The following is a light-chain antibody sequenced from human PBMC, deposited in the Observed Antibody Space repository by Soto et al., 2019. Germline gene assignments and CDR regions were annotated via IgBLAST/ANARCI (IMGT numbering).Light chain of an antibody. CDR2: DAY. CDR3: QQRHMWPIT. CDR1: QSFRGL. Sequence: EIVLTQSPATLSLSPGERATLSCRASQSFRGLLAWYQQKPGQAPRLLTYDAYNRATGIPPRFSGSGSGTDFTLTISSLEPEDSAVYYCQQRHMWPITFGQGTRLEIK. J-gene: IGKJ5*01. V-gene: IGKV3-11*01.